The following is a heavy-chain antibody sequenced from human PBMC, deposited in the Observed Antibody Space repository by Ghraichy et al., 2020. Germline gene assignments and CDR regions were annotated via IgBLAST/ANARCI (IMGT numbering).Heavy chain of an antibody. CDR1: GFTFSDYY. D-gene: IGHD2-15*01. CDR3: ARIHKPARVVVADPYFDY. J-gene: IGHJ4*02. CDR2: ISSSSSYT. Sequence: GSLRLSCAASGFTFSDYYMSWIRQAPGKGLEWVSYISSSSSYTNYADSVKGRFTISRDNAKNSLYLQMNSLRAEDTAVYYCARIHKPARVVVADPYFDYWGQGTLVTVSS. V-gene: IGHV3-11*06.